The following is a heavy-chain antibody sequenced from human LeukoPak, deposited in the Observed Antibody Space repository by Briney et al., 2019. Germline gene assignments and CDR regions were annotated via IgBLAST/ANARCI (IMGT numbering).Heavy chain of an antibody. CDR2: IDSDGATT. Sequence: GGSLRLPCAASGFTFNNYWMHWVRQVPGKGLVWVSRIDSDGATTAYADSVKGRFTVSRDNAKNTVSLQMNSLRADDTAVYYCVRDRIGFAPWGQGTLVTVSS. CDR1: GFTFNNYW. V-gene: IGHV3-74*01. CDR3: VRDRIGFAP. D-gene: IGHD3-16*02. J-gene: IGHJ5*02.